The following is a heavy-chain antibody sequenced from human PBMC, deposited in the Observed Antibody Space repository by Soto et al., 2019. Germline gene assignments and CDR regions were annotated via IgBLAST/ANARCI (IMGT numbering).Heavy chain of an antibody. CDR2: TIPIFGTA. Sequence: QVQLVQSGAEVKKPGSSVKVSCKASGGTFSSYAISWVRQAPGQGLEWMGGTIPIFGTANYAQKFQGRVTITAHQSTSAAYMELCILRSEDTAVYYCAISGDYGDYPFDYWGQGTLVTFSS. J-gene: IGHJ4*02. CDR1: GGTFSSYA. CDR3: AISGDYGDYPFDY. V-gene: IGHV1-69*12. D-gene: IGHD4-17*01.